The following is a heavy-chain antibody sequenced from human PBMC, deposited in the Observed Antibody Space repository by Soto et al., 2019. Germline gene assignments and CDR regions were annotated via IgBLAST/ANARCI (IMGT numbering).Heavy chain of an antibody. CDR3: ARGPRITIFGVVIPYFDY. CDR1: GYTFTTYP. Sequence: ASVKVSCKTSGYTFTTYPIHWVRQAPGQSLEWMGFINAANGDTGYSQKFQGRVTITRDTSASTAYMELSSLRSEDTAVYYCARGPRITIFGVVIPYFDYWGQGTLVTVSS. D-gene: IGHD3-3*01. V-gene: IGHV1-3*01. J-gene: IGHJ4*02. CDR2: INAANGDT.